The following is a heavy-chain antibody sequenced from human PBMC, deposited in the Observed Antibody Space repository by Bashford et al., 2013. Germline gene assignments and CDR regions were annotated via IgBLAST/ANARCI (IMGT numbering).Heavy chain of an antibody. J-gene: IGHJ5*01. V-gene: IGHV1-2*02. CDR3: ARVSGSGYYSDS. CDR1: GYTFSDYY. D-gene: IGHD3-22*01. Sequence: ASVKVSCKASGYTFSDYYLHWVRQAPGQGLEWMGWINPNPNSGATKYAEMFQDRVTMTRDTSISTAYMELSRLTSDDTAVYYCARVSGSGYYSDSWGQGTLVTVSS. CDR2: INPNPNSGAT.